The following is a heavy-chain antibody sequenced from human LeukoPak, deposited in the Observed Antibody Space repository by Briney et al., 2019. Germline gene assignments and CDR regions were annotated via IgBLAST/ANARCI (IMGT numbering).Heavy chain of an antibody. CDR3: GYCPGDCYIPDY. CDR2: IDPSDSHT. J-gene: IGHJ4*02. Sequence: GESLQISCQGSGSTFTNYWINWVRQMPGKGLEWMGRIDPSDSHTYYSPSFQGHVTISADKSINTAYLQWSSLQASDTAMYYCGYCPGDCYIPDYWGQGTLVTVSS. D-gene: IGHD2-21*02. V-gene: IGHV5-10-1*01. CDR1: GSTFTNYW.